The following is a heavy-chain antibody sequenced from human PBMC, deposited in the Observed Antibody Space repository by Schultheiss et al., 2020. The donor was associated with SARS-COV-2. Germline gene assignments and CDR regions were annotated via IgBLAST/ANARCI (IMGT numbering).Heavy chain of an antibody. CDR3: ARNGAARDSSGHYYGY. J-gene: IGHJ4*02. V-gene: IGHV3-23*01. CDR2: ISGRGTDT. D-gene: IGHD3-22*01. CDR1: GFTFSSYS. Sequence: GGSLRLSCAASGFTFSSYSMNWVRQAPGKGLEWVSGISGRGTDTDYTDSVKGRFTISRDNSKNTLYLQMNSLRAEDTAVYYCARNGAARDSSGHYYGYWGQGTLVTVSS.